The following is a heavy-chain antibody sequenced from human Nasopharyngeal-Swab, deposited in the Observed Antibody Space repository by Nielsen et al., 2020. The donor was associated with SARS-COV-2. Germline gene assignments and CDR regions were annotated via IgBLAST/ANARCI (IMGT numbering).Heavy chain of an antibody. D-gene: IGHD4-17*01. CDR1: GVSVSPHY. J-gene: IGHJ4*02. CDR3: AKGGDYGIRDY. CDR2: IYYGGST. V-gene: IGHV4-59*08. Sequence: GSLRLSCNVSGVSVSPHYWSWLRQPPGKRLEWVGYIYYGGSTNYNPSLKNRVTMSVDPSKNQFSLKLTPVTAADTAVYYCAKGGDYGIRDYWGQGTLVTVSS.